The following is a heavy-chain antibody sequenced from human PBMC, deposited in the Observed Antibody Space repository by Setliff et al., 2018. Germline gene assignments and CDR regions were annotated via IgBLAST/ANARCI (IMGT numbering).Heavy chain of an antibody. J-gene: IGHJ6*03. CDR2: IYIGGSA. D-gene: IGHD6-19*01. CDR1: GPPISSYS. V-gene: IGHV4-4*07. CDR3: AREQWLDPPGYYYMDV. Sequence: SETLSLTCTVPGPPISSYSWSWIRQPAGKGLEWIGHIYIGGSANYNPPLKSRVTMSIDTSKNQFSLKLNSVTASDMAVYYCAREQWLDPPGYYYMDVWAKGTTFTVSS.